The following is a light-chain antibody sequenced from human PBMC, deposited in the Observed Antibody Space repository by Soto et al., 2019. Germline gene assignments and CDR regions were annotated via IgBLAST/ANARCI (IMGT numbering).Light chain of an antibody. J-gene: IGKJ2*01. CDR2: AAS. CDR1: RSISSSY. V-gene: IGKV3-20*01. CDR3: QLYGGSHMFS. Sequence: EIVLTQCPGTLSLSPGEGGTLSCRASRSISSSYLAWYQQKPGQSPRLLIYAASSRATGIPDRFSGSGSGTDFTLTISRLEPEDFAVYYCQLYGGSHMFSFGQGTKVDIK.